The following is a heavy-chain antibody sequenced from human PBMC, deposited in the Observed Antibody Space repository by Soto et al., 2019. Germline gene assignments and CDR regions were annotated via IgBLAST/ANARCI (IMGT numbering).Heavy chain of an antibody. J-gene: IGHJ6*02. D-gene: IGHD3-10*01. CDR2: ISGSGGNT. V-gene: IGHV3-23*01. Sequence: GGSLRLSCAASGITFRSYAMNWGRQAPGKGLEWVSGISGSGGNTYYADSGKGRFTISRDNSKNTLYLQMNSLRVDDTAVYYCCKGSGSNLYYYGMDVWGRGTTVTVSS. CDR3: CKGSGSNLYYYGMDV. CDR1: GITFRSYA.